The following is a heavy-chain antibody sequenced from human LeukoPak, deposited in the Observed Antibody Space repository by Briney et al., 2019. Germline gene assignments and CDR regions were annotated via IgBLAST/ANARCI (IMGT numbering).Heavy chain of an antibody. J-gene: IGHJ3*02. CDR3: ARSPVRVRLHAFDI. D-gene: IGHD3-10*01. CDR1: GGSFSGYY. CDR2: INHSGST. V-gene: IGHV4-34*01. Sequence: SETLSLTCAVYGGSFSGYYWSWIRQPPGKGLEWIGEINHSGSTNYNPSLKSRVTISVDTSKNQFSLKLSSVTAADTAVYYCARSPVRVRLHAFDIWSQGTMVTVSS.